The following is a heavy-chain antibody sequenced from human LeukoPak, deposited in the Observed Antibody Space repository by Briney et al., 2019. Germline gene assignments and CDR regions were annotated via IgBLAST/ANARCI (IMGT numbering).Heavy chain of an antibody. J-gene: IGHJ5*02. CDR2: INHSGST. CDR3: GRAGGYYWGGNYFDP. CDR1: GGSFSGYY. Sequence: PSETLSLTCAVYGGSFSGYYWSWIRQPPGKGLEWIGEINHSGSTNYNPSLKSRVTISVDTSKNQFSLHLNSVTPEDTAVYYCGRAGGYYWGGNYFDPWGQGTLVTVSS. V-gene: IGHV4-34*01. D-gene: IGHD3-22*01.